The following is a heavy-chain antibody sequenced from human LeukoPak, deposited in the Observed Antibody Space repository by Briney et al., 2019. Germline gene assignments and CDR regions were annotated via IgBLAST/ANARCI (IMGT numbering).Heavy chain of an antibody. CDR3: ARRTVTMVRGVIGFDYYYYMDV. J-gene: IGHJ6*03. CDR1: SASITSSPYF. CDR2: ISYSGTT. V-gene: IGHV4-39*01. Sequence: SETLSLTCTVSSASITSSPYFWGWIRQSPGKGLEWIGSISYSGTTYYNPSLKSRVTISVDTSKNQFSLKLNSVAAADTAVYYCARRTVTMVRGVIGFDYYYYMDVWGKGTTVTISS. D-gene: IGHD3-10*01.